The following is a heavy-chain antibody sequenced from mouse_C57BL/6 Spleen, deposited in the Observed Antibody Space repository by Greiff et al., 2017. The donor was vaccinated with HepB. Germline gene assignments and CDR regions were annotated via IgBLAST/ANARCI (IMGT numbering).Heavy chain of an antibody. J-gene: IGHJ2*01. D-gene: IGHD1-1*01. CDR3: ARRDYGSGFDY. CDR1: GYTFTSYW. V-gene: IGHV1-64*01. CDR2: IHPNSGST. Sequence: QVQLQQPGAELVKPGASVKLSCKASGYTFTSYWMHWVKQRPGQGLEWIGMIHPNSGSTNYNEKFKSKATLTVDKSSSTAYMQLSSLTSEDSAVYYCARRDYGSGFDYWGQGTTLTVSS.